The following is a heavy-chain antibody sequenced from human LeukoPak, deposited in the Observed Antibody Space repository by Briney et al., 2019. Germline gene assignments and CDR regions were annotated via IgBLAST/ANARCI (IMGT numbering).Heavy chain of an antibody. CDR2: VNPNSGNT. CDR1: GYTFTSYD. V-gene: IGHV1-8*01. D-gene: IGHD1-26*01. CDR3: ARGRFRWELEIRDFDY. Sequence: VASVKVSCKASGYTFTSYDINWVRQATGQGLEWMGWVNPNSGNTGYAQKFQGRVTMTRDTSISTAYMELSSLRSEDTAVYYCARGRFRWELEIRDFDYWGQGTLVTVSS. J-gene: IGHJ4*02.